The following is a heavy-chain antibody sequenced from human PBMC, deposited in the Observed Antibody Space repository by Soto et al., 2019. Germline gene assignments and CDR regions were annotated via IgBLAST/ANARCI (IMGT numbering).Heavy chain of an antibody. CDR3: ARSEGFGSYYYYYYMDV. V-gene: IGHV4-59*01. D-gene: IGHD3-10*01. CDR1: GGSISSYY. J-gene: IGHJ6*03. CDR2: IYYSGST. Sequence: ETLSLTCTVSGGSISSYYWSWIRQPPGKGLEWIGYIYYSGSTNYNPSLKSRVTISVDTSKNQFSLKLSSVTAADTAVYYCARSEGFGSYYYYYYMDVWGKGTTVTVSS.